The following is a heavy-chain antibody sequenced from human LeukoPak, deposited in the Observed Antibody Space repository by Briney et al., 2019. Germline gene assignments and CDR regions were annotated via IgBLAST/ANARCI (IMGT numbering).Heavy chain of an antibody. CDR2: ISSNGGST. D-gene: IGHD5-18*01. V-gene: IGHV3-64*01. CDR3: AKVDTAMVRVGYYFDY. CDR1: GFTFSSYA. J-gene: IGHJ4*02. Sequence: GGSLRLSCAASGFTFSSYAMHWVRQAPGKGLEYVSAISSNGGSTYYANSVKGRLTISRDNSKNTLYLQMGSLRAEDMAVYYCAKVDTAMVRVGYYFDYWGQGTLVTVSS.